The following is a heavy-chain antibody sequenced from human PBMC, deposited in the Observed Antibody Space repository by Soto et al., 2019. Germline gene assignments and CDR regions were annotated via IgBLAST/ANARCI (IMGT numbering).Heavy chain of an antibody. CDR1: GFTFSSYW. D-gene: IGHD3-10*01. Sequence: PGGSLRLSCAASGFTFSSYWMSWFRQAPGKGLEWVANIKQDGSEKYYVDSVKGRFTISRDNAKNSLYLQMNSLRAEDTAVYYCARDSFRGVIPYYFDYWGQGTLVTVSS. CDR2: IKQDGSEK. CDR3: ARDSFRGVIPYYFDY. J-gene: IGHJ4*02. V-gene: IGHV3-7*05.